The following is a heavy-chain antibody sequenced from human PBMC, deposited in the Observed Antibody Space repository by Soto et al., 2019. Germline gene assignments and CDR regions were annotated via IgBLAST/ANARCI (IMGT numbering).Heavy chain of an antibody. CDR1: GGTFSSYT. CDR2: IIPILGIA. CDR3: ARDSCSGGSCYRLNQVDY. D-gene: IGHD2-15*01. Sequence: QVQLVQSGAEVKKPGSSVKVSCMASGGTFSSYTISWVRQAPGQRLAWMGSIIPILGIANDAQKFQGRVTITADKSTNTAYMELSSLRSEYTAVYYCARDSCSGGSCYRLNQVDYWGQGTLVTVSS. V-gene: IGHV1-69*08. J-gene: IGHJ4*01.